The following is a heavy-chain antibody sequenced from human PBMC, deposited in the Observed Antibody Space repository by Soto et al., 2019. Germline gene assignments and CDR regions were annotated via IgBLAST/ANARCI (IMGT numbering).Heavy chain of an antibody. CDR2: ISGSGGST. J-gene: IGHJ3*02. CDR1: GFTFSSYA. CDR3: AKDATDRGSPNLFDI. Sequence: GGSLRLSCAASGFTFSSYAMSWVRQAPGKGLEWVSDISGSGGSTYYADSVKARFTISRDNSKNTLYLQMNSLRAEDTAVYYCAKDATDRGSPNLFDIWGQGTMVTVSS. D-gene: IGHD2-15*01. V-gene: IGHV3-23*01.